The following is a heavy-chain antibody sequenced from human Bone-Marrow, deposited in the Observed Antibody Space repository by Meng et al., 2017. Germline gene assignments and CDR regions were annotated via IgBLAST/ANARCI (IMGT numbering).Heavy chain of an antibody. Sequence: LPSVESGGGLVQPGRVLRLSCEASGFTFSSYGMHWARQAPGKGLEWVAVISYDGSNKYYADSVKGRFTISRDNAKNSLYLQMNSLRAEDTALYHCARGYDILTGYYMDYWGQGTLVTVSS. CDR3: ARGYDILTGYYMDY. D-gene: IGHD3-9*01. J-gene: IGHJ4*02. CDR2: ISYDGSNK. CDR1: GFTFSSYG. V-gene: IGHV3-30*06.